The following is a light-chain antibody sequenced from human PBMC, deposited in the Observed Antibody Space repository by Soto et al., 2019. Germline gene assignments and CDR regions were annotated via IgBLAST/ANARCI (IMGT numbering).Light chain of an antibody. CDR2: AAS. V-gene: IGKV1D-8*01. J-gene: IGKJ5*01. CDR3: QQLNSYPIT. CDR1: QGISSY. Sequence: VILLTQSPAFLSVSPGEGATLTCLMRQGISSYLAWYQQKPGNAPELLIYAASTMQSGVPSRFSGSGSGTDFTLTISCLQSEDFATYYCQQLNSYPITFGQGTLLEIK.